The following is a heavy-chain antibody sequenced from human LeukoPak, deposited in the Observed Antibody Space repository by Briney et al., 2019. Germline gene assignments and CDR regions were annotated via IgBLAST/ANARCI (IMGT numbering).Heavy chain of an antibody. CDR3: AREEYFQDSNGYSYYFHS. CDR1: GGSIGWDY. CDR2: IYKSGST. J-gene: IGHJ4*02. V-gene: IGHV4-4*07. Sequence: MASETLSLTCTVSGGSIGWDYWSWIRQSAGKGLEWIGRIYKSGSTNYNPSFRSRVTMSVDPSKKQFSLSVTSVTAADTAVYYCAREEYFQDSNGYSYYFHSWGQGSLVTVSS. D-gene: IGHD3-22*01.